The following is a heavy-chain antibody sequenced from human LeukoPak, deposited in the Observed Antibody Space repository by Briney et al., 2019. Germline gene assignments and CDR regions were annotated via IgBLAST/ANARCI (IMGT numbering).Heavy chain of an antibody. CDR3: AELGITMIGGV. V-gene: IGHV3-30*04. CDR2: ISYDGSNK. CDR1: GFTFSSYA. Sequence: GGSLRLSCAASGFTFSSYAMHWVRQAPGKGLEWVALISYDGSNKYFADSVKGRFTISRDNSKNTLYLQMNSLRAEDTAVYYCAELGITMIGGVWGKGTTVTISS. D-gene: IGHD3-10*02. J-gene: IGHJ6*04.